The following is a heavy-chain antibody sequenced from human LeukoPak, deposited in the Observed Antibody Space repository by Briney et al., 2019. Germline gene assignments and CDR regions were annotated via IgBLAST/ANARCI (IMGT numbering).Heavy chain of an antibody. CDR3: ARMQVAGTGFDY. Sequence: GGSLRLSCAASGFTFSSYSMNWVRQAPGKGLEWVSSISSSSSYIYYADSVKGRFTISRDNAKNSLYLQMNSLRAEDTAVYYCARMQVAGTGFDYWGQGTLVTVFS. CDR2: ISSSSSYI. CDR1: GFTFSSYS. J-gene: IGHJ4*02. D-gene: IGHD6-19*01. V-gene: IGHV3-21*01.